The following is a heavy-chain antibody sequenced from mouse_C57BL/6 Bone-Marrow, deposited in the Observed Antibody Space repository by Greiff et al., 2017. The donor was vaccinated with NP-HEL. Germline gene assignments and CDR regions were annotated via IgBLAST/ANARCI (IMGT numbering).Heavy chain of an antibody. CDR1: GYTFTSYW. J-gene: IGHJ4*01. V-gene: IGHV1-69*01. D-gene: IGHD1-1*01. Sequence: VQLQQPGAELVMPGASVKLSCKASGYTFTSYWMHWVKQRPGQGLEWIGEIDPSDSYTNYNQKFKGKSTLTVDKSSSTAYMQLSSLTSEDSAVYYCARYYYGSSYEVYYAMDYWGQGTSVTVSS. CDR2: IDPSDSYT. CDR3: ARYYYGSSYEVYYAMDY.